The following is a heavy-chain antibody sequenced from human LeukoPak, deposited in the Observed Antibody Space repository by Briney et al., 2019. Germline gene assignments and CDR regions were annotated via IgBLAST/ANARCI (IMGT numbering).Heavy chain of an antibody. D-gene: IGHD5-18*01. Sequence: PSETLSLTCAVYGGSFSGYYWSWIRQPPGKGLEWIGEINHSGSTNYNPSLKSRVTISVDTSKNQFSLKLSSVTAADTAVYYCARFSRGNPKRGYSYGYYYYYYMDVWGKGTTVTVSS. CDR2: INHSGST. J-gene: IGHJ6*03. V-gene: IGHV4-34*01. CDR3: ARFSRGNPKRGYSYGYYYYYYMDV. CDR1: GGSFSGYY.